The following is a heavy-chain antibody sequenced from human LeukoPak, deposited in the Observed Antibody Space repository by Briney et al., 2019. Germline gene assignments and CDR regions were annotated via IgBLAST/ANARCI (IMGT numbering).Heavy chain of an antibody. CDR3: ARGEGYDILTGYYKTDWFDP. D-gene: IGHD3-9*01. Sequence: GASVKVSCKASGYTFTSYAIHWVRQAPGQRLEWMGWITAGNGNTKYSQKFQGRVTITRDTSASTAYMELSSLRSEDTAVYYCARGEGYDILTGYYKTDWFDPWGQGTLVTVSS. CDR2: ITAGNGNT. CDR1: GYTFTSYA. J-gene: IGHJ5*02. V-gene: IGHV1-3*01.